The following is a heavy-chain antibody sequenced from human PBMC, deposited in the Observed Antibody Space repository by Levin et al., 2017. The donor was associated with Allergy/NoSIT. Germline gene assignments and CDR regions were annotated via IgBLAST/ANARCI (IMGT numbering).Heavy chain of an antibody. Sequence: SETLSLTCSVSGGSISTSTYYWGWIRQPPGKGLEWIGSIYYSGPTYLNPSLKSRVTLSRDTSKNQFSLKVTSVTAADTAVYYCARRGYSAYALYFFDYWGQGTLVTVSS. CDR2: IYYSGPT. CDR1: GGSISTSTYY. V-gene: IGHV4-39*01. J-gene: IGHJ4*02. D-gene: IGHD5-12*01. CDR3: ARRGYSAYALYFFDY.